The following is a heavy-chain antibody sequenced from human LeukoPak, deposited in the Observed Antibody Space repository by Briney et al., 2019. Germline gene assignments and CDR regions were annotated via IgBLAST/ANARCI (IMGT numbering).Heavy chain of an antibody. V-gene: IGHV3-11*06. CDR3: ARVQYYDSSGYYYPYYFDY. J-gene: IGHJ4*02. D-gene: IGHD3-22*01. Sequence: GGSLRLSCAASGFTFSDYYMSWIRQAPGKGLEWVSYISSSSSYTNYADSVKGRFTISRDNAKNSLYLQMNSLRAEDTAVYYCARVQYYDSSGYYYPYYFDYWGQGILVTVSS. CDR2: ISSSSSYT. CDR1: GFTFSDYY.